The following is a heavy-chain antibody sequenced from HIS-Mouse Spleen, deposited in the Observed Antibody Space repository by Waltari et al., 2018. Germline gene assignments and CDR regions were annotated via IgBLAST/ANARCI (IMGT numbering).Heavy chain of an antibody. CDR1: GVSIRSSRYY. CDR2: IYYSGST. J-gene: IGHJ2*01. D-gene: IGHD6-13*01. Sequence: QLQLQESGPGLVKPSETLSLTGTVPGVSIRSSRYYWGWIRQPPGKGLEWIGSIYYSGSTYYNPSLKSRVTISVDTSKNQFSLKLSSVTAADTAVYYCAREIPYSSSWYDWYFDLWGRGTLVTVSS. CDR3: AREIPYSSSWYDWYFDL. V-gene: IGHV4-39*07.